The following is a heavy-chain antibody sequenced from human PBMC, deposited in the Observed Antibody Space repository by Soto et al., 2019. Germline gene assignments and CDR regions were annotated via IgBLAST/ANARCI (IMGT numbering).Heavy chain of an antibody. CDR1: SGSISSSNW. D-gene: IGHD2-21*01. J-gene: IGHJ6*03. V-gene: IGHV4-4*02. Sequence: SETLYLTCAVSSGSISSSNWWSWVRQPPGKGLEWIGEIYHSGSTNYNPSLKSRVTISVDKSKNQLSLKLSSVTAADTAVYYCARAQRSDWYGVVGYYYYYMDVWGKGTTVTVSS. CDR3: ARAQRSDWYGVVGYYYYYMDV. CDR2: IYHSGST.